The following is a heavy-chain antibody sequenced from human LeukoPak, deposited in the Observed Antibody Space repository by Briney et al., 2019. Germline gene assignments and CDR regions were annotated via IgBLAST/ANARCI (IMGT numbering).Heavy chain of an antibody. CDR3: ARDGTSTDDY. CDR2: ISGNNDNP. D-gene: IGHD2-2*01. V-gene: IGHV1-18*01. Sequence: ASVRVSCKTSGYTFSNFGINWVRQAPGQGLEWMGWISGNNDNPNYGQKFQGRFTVTTDSSTSTAYMELRNLRFDDTAVYYCARDGTSTDDYWGQGTLVTISS. CDR1: GYTFSNFG. J-gene: IGHJ4*02.